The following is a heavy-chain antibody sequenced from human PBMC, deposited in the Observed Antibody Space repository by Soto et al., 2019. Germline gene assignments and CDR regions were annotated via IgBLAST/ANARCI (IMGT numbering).Heavy chain of an antibody. Sequence: SETLSLTCSVSGGSMSEYFWSWIRQSSGKGLEWIRYIYYLGSTDYNPSLKSRVTISVDTPKRQFSLRLTSVTAADTAVYYCARDGYDGSGSPYPAYWGPGTQVTVSS. CDR3: ARDGYDGSGSPYPAY. CDR2: IYYLGST. V-gene: IGHV4-59*01. CDR1: GGSMSEYF. D-gene: IGHD3-10*01. J-gene: IGHJ4*02.